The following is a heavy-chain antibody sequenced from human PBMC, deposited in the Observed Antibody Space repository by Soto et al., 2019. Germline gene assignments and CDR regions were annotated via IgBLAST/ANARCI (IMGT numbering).Heavy chain of an antibody. J-gene: IGHJ4*02. V-gene: IGHV3-7*04. CDR2: INQDGSEK. D-gene: IGHD1-26*01. Sequence: EVHLVESGGGLVQTGGSLRLSCAIFESTVSRDWMNWVRQAPGKGLEWVAHINQDGSEKYYVDSVTGRFAMCRDTAKTSVYLRMNSLRRAATAMYYCPGGAGEARWGQGNVVT. CDR3: PGGAGEAR. CDR1: ESTVSRDW.